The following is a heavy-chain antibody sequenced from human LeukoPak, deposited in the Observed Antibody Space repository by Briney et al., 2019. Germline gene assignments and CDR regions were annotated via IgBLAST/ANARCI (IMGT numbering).Heavy chain of an antibody. CDR1: GFTFSSYS. D-gene: IGHD2-8*02. CDR2: IYSGGNT. CDR3: ARGSCGWCCMLSGMGVYYYYYYMDV. J-gene: IGHJ6*03. V-gene: IGHV3-53*01. Sequence: GGSLRLSCAASGFTFSSYSMNWVRQAPGKGLEWVSVIYSGGNTYYADSVKGRFTISRDNSKNTVYLQMNSLRDEDTAVYYCARGSCGWCCMLSGMGVYYYYYYMDVWGKGTTVTVSS.